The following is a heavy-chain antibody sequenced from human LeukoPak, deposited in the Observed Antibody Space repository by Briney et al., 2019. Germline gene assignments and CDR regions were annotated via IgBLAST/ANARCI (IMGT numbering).Heavy chain of an antibody. CDR3: AREYDYGGNRPGCFQH. J-gene: IGHJ1*01. CDR2: ISSSGSTI. Sequence: GGSLRLSCAASGFTFSSYEMNWVRQAPGKGLEWVSYISSSGSTIYYADSVKGRFTISRDNAKNSLYLQMNSLRAEDTAVYYCAREYDYGGNRPGCFQHWGQGTLVTVSS. V-gene: IGHV3-48*03. CDR1: GFTFSSYE. D-gene: IGHD4-23*01.